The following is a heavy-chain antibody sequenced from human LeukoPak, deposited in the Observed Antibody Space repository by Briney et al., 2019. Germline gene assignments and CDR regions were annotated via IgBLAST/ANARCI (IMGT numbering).Heavy chain of an antibody. CDR3: AKDLPGLHASLYFDY. J-gene: IGHJ4*02. V-gene: IGHV3-23*01. Sequence: WIRQAPGKGLEWVSAISGSGGSTYYADSVKGRFTISRDNSKNTLYLQMNSLRAEDTAVYYCAKDLPGLHASLYFDYWGQGTLVTVSS. D-gene: IGHD2-2*01. CDR2: ISGSGGST.